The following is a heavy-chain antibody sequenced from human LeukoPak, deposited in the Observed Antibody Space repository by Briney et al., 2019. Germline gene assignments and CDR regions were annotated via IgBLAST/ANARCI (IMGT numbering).Heavy chain of an antibody. J-gene: IGHJ5*02. Sequence: SQTLSLTCAVSGGSISIVGWSWSWIRQPPGKGLEWIRYIYHSGSTYYNPSLKSRVTISVDRSKNQFSLKLSSVTAADTAVYYCARGARGGYDILTGYYGNWFDPWGQGTLVTVSS. CDR2: IYHSGST. V-gene: IGHV4-30-2*01. CDR1: GGSISIVGWS. CDR3: ARGARGGYDILTGYYGNWFDP. D-gene: IGHD3-9*01.